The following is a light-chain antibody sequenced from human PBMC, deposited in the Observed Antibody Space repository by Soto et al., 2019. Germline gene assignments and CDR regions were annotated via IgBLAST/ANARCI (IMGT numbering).Light chain of an antibody. CDR2: GAS. CDR1: HSVRSNY. V-gene: IGKV3-20*01. CDR3: QLYGTLPLT. Sequence: EIVLTQSPGTLSLSPGERATLSCRASHSVRSNYLAWYQQKPGQAPRLLIYGASSRATGIPDRFSGTGSGTDFTLTISRLEPEDFAVYYCQLYGTLPLTFGGGTKVDIK. J-gene: IGKJ4*01.